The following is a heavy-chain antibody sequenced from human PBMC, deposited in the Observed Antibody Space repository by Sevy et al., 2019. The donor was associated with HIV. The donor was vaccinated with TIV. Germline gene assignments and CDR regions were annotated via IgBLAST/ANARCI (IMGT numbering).Heavy chain of an antibody. V-gene: IGHV3-15*01. D-gene: IGHD3-10*01. CDR3: ATAPGTGY. CDR2: IKSNSDGGTT. CDR1: GFILKSFW. J-gene: IGHJ4*02. Sequence: GGSLRLSCEASGFILKSFWIHWVRQAPGKGLEWVGRIKSNSDGGTTDYAAPVDGRFTMSRDDSENRVYLQINNLKADDTAVYYCATAPGTGYWGQGTLVTVSS.